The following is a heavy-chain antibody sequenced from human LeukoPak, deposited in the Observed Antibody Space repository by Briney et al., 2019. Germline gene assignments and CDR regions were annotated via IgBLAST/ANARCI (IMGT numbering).Heavy chain of an antibody. V-gene: IGHV4-34*01. J-gene: IGHJ5*02. Sequence: PSGTLSLTCAVYGGSFSGYYRRWIRQPPGKGLEWIGEINHSGSTNYNPSLKSRVTISVDTSKNQFSLKLSSVTAADTAVYYCAREAKNWFDPWGQGTLVTVSS. D-gene: IGHD4/OR15-4a*01. CDR3: AREAKNWFDP. CDR2: INHSGST. CDR1: GGSFSGYY.